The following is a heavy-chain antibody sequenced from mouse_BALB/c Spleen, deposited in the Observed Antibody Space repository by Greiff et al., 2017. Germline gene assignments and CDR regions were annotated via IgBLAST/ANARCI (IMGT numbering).Heavy chain of an antibody. V-gene: IGHV1-7*01. Sequence: QVQLKESGAELAKPGASVKMSCKASGYTFTSYWMHWVKQRPGQGLEWIGYINPSTGYTEYNQKFKDKATLTADKSSSTAYMQLSSLTSEDSAVYYCARSHYYGSSYYYAMDYWGQGTSVTVSS. CDR3: ARSHYYGSSYYYAMDY. J-gene: IGHJ4*01. D-gene: IGHD1-1*01. CDR2: INPSTGYT. CDR1: GYTFTSYW.